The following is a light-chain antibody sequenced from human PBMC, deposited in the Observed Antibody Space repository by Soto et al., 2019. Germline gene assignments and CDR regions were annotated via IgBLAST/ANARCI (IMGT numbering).Light chain of an antibody. J-gene: IGLJ3*02. CDR3: SSYTSSSPWV. Sequence: QSALTQPASVSGSPGQSITISCTGTFSDVSAYNYVSWYQQHPGKAPKLMIYDVSNRPSGVSNRFSGSKSGNTASLTISGLQAEDEADYYCSSYTSSSPWVFGGGTQLTVL. CDR1: FSDVSAYNY. V-gene: IGLV2-14*03. CDR2: DVS.